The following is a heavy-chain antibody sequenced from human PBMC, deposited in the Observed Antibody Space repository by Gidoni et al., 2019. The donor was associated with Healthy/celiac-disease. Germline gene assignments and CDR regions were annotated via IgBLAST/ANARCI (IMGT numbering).Heavy chain of an antibody. J-gene: IGHJ4*02. CDR2: LNYSGGT. V-gene: IGHV4-59*01. D-gene: IGHD5-18*01. CDR1: GGSIRSYY. CDR3: ARGGGYSYGRRPFDY. Sequence: QVQLHESRPGLVTPSETLSLTCPVAGGSIRSYYWSWIRQPPGKGMEWIGYLNYSGGTNYNHSLKSRGTISVDTAKNKFSRKLSSGTAADTAVYYCARGGGYSYGRRPFDYWGQGTLVTVSS.